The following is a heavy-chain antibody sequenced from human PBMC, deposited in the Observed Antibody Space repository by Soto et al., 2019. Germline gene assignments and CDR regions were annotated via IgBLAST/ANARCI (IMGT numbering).Heavy chain of an antibody. CDR3: ARVGVRYYDFWSGHRGWFDP. CDR1: GYTFSSYS. CDR2: ISAYNGNT. J-gene: IGHJ5*02. V-gene: IGHV1-18*04. Sequence: GASVKVSCKASGYTFSSYSISWVRQAPGQGLEWIGRISAYNGNTNYAQKFQGRVTITADKSTSTAYMELSSLRSEDTAVYYCARVGVRYYDFWSGHRGWFDPWGQGTLVTVSS. D-gene: IGHD3-3*01.